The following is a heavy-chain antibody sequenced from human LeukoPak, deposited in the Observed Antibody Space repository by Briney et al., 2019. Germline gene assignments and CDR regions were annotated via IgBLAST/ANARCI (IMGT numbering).Heavy chain of an antibody. CDR2: INPDTGGA. D-gene: IGHD3-16*01. Sequence: ASVKVSCKASGYTFTSYYIHWVRQAPGQGLEWVGLINPDTGGAKYAQKFQGRVTMTRDTSISTAYMELSRLTSDDTAVYFCARGGELWFDYWGQGTLVTVSS. CDR1: GYTFTSYY. CDR3: ARGGELWFDY. J-gene: IGHJ4*02. V-gene: IGHV1-2*02.